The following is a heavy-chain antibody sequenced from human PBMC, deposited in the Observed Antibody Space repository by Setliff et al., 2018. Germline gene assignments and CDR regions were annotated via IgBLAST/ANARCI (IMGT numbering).Heavy chain of an antibody. D-gene: IGHD3-10*01. CDR2: VYSSGGT. CDR3: AKERGFTGYYGSWTYQSVDS. Sequence: PSETLSLTCTVSGGSISSDHWSWIRQPPGKGLEWIGDVYSSGGTNYNPSLKSRATISIDTSKNQFSPKLTSVTAADTAVYYCAKERGFTGYYGSWTYQSVDSWGQGTLVTVSS. V-gene: IGHV4-4*08. J-gene: IGHJ4*02. CDR1: GGSISSDH.